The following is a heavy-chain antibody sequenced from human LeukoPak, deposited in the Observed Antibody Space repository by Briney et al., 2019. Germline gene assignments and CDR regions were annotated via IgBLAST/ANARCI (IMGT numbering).Heavy chain of an antibody. CDR1: GGSISSSSYY. CDR2: IYYRGST. J-gene: IGHJ4*02. CDR3: ARLYGGYFDY. D-gene: IGHD4-23*01. Sequence: SETLSLTCTVSGGSISSSSYYWGWIRQPPGKGLEWIGSIYYRGSTYYNPSLKSRVTISVDTSKNQFSLKLSSVTAADTAVYYCARLYGGYFDYWGQGTLVTVSS. V-gene: IGHV4-39*01.